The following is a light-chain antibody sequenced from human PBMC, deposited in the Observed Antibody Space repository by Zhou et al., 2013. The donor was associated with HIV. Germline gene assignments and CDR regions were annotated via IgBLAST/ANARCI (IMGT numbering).Light chain of an antibody. CDR3: QQAYSVPLT. J-gene: IGKJ4*01. Sequence: DIQMTQSPSSLSASVGDSVTITCRTRLSIRNFFKLVSTEAGGKPPKLLVHLASNLQSGVSSRFSGSGSGTHFSLNITGLRPEDSATYYCQQAYSVPLTFGGGTRLEI. V-gene: IGKV1-39*01. CDR2: LAS. CDR1: LSIRNF.